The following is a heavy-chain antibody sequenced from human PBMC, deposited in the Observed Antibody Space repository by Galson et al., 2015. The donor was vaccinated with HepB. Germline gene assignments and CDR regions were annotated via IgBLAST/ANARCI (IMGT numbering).Heavy chain of an antibody. CDR1: GGSISNNNYY. CDR2: IYYSGST. D-gene: IGHD6-19*01. V-gene: IGHV4-39*01. Sequence: SETLSLTCTVSGGSISNNNYYWGWIRQPPGKGLEWIGSIYYSGSTYYNPSLKSRVTISVDTSKNQFSLKLSSVTAADTAVYYCARNPMIPSSGWYGVIDYWGQGTLVTVSS. CDR3: ARNPMIPSSGWYGVIDY. J-gene: IGHJ4*02.